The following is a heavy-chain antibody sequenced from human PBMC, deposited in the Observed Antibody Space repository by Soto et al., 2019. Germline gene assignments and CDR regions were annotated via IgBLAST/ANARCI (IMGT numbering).Heavy chain of an antibody. CDR3: ARQEDMVVVQAAPVPSFGELRLDAPAFDI. Sequence: GGSLRLSCAASGFTFSSYWMSWVRQAPGKGREGVANIKQDGSEKYYVDSVKGRFTISRDNAKNSLYLQMNSLSSEDTTVYYWARQEDMVVVQAAPVPSFGELRLDAPAFDIWGQGTMVTVSS. CDR2: IKQDGSEK. V-gene: IGHV3-7*03. D-gene: IGHD2-2*01. CDR1: GFTFSSYW. J-gene: IGHJ3*02.